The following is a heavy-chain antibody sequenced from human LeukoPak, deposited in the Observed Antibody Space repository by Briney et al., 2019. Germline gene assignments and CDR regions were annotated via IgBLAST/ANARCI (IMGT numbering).Heavy chain of an antibody. CDR2: IYHSGST. CDR3: ARGGDYGDYDD. V-gene: IGHV4-30-2*01. J-gene: IGHJ4*02. CDR1: GGSVSSGSYY. Sequence: SETLSLTCTVSGGSVSSGSYYWSWIRQPPGKGLEWIGYIYHSGSTYYNPSLKSRVTISVDRSKNQFSLKLSSVTAADTAVYYCARGGDYGDYDDWGQGTLVTVSS. D-gene: IGHD4-17*01.